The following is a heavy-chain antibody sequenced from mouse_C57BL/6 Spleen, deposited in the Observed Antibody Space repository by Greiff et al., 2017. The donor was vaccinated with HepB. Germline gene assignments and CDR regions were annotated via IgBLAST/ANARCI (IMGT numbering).Heavy chain of an antibody. CDR3: ARGDTRDYYAMDY. CDR2: IYPSDSET. J-gene: IGHJ4*01. D-gene: IGHD5-1-1*01. CDR1: GYTFTSYW. Sequence: VQLQQPGAELVRPGSSVKLSCKASGYTFTSYWMDWVKQRPGQGLEWIGNIYPSDSETHYNQKFKDKATLTVDKSSSTAYMQLSSLTSEDSAVYYCARGDTRDYYAMDYWGQGTSVTVSS. V-gene: IGHV1-61*01.